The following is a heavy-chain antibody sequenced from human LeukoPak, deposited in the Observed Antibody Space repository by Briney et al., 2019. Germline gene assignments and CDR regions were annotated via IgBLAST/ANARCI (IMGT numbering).Heavy chain of an antibody. J-gene: IGHJ3*02. CDR1: GFTVSSNY. D-gene: IGHD4-23*01. CDR2: IYSGGST. Sequence: PGGSLRLSCAASGFTVSSNYMSWVRQAPGKGLEWVSVIYSGGSTYYADSVKGRFTISRDNSKNTLYLQMNSLRSEDTAVYYCATVGAEKKTTMGAFDIWGQGTMVTVSS. CDR3: ATVGAEKKTTMGAFDI. V-gene: IGHV3-53*05.